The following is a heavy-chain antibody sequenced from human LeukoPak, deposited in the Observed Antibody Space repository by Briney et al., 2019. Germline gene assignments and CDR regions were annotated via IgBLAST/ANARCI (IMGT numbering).Heavy chain of an antibody. CDR2: INPNSGGT. CDR3: ARLSTAVAGTDY. D-gene: IGHD6-19*01. V-gene: IGHV1-2*02. Sequence: ASVKVSCKASGYTFTGYYMHWVRQAPGQGLEWMGWINPNSGGTNYAQKFQGRVTMTRDTSISTAYMELSRLRSDDTAVYYCARLSTAVAGTDYWGQGTLVTVSS. J-gene: IGHJ4*02. CDR1: GYTFTGYY.